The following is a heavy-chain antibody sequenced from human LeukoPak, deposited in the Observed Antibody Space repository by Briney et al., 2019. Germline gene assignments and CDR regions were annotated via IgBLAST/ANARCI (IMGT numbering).Heavy chain of an antibody. D-gene: IGHD6-19*01. V-gene: IGHV4-59*01. Sequence: SETLSLTCTVSGGSISSYYWSWIRQPPGKGLEWIGYIYYSGSTNYNPSLKSRVTISVDTSKNQFSLKLSSVTAADTAVYYCARDHDSGWLQNWGQGTLVTVSS. CDR1: GGSISSYY. CDR2: IYYSGST. CDR3: ARDHDSGWLQN. J-gene: IGHJ4*02.